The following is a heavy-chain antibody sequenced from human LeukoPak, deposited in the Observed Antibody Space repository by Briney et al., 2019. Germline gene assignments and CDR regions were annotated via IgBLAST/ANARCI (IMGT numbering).Heavy chain of an antibody. CDR2: ISGSGGST. J-gene: IGHJ6*02. D-gene: IGHD5-12*01. Sequence: GGSLRLSCAASGFTFSSYAMSWVRQAPGKGLEWVSAISGSGGSTYYADSVKGRFTISSDNSKNTLYLQMNSLRAEDTAVYYCAKEGGYDTRGYYYGMDVWGQGTTVTVSS. CDR1: GFTFSSYA. V-gene: IGHV3-23*01. CDR3: AKEGGYDTRGYYYGMDV.